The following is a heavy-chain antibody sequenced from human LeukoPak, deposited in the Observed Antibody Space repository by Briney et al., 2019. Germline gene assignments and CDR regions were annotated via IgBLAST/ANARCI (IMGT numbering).Heavy chain of an antibody. CDR1: GYTFTSYD. D-gene: IGHD3-10*01. Sequence: EAPVKVSCKASGYTFTSYDINWVRQATGQGLEWMGWMNPNSGNTGYAQKLQGRVTMTTDTSTSTAYMELRSLRSDDTAVYYCARDGAITMVRGQGLDYWGQGTLVIVSS. V-gene: IGHV1-8*02. CDR3: ARDGAITMVRGQGLDY. CDR2: MNPNSGNT. J-gene: IGHJ4*02.